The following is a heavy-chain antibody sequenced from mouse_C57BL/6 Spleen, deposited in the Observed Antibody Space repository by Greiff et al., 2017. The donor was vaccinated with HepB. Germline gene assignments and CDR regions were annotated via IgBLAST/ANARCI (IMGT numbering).Heavy chain of an antibody. V-gene: IGHV5-2*01. J-gene: IGHJ1*03. D-gene: IGHD3-3*01. Sequence: EVQLVESGGGLVQPGESLKLSCESNEYEFPSHDMSWVRKTPEKRLELVAAIHSDGGSTYYPDTMERRFIISRENTKKSLYLQMSSLRYEDTALCYCARSGSLGWYFDVWGTGTTVTVSS. CDR3: ARSGSLGWYFDV. CDR1: EYEFPSHD. CDR2: IHSDGGST.